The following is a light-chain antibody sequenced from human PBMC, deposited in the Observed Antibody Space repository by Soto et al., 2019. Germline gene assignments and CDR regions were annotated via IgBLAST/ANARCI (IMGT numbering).Light chain of an antibody. Sequence: DIQMNQSPSTLSASLLDRVTISCRASQSITGWLAWYQQKPGKAPNLLIYDASRLESGVPSRFSGSGSGTEFTLTISSLQPDDFATYYCQQYNNYPWTFGQGTKVDI. V-gene: IGKV1-5*01. J-gene: IGKJ1*01. CDR2: DAS. CDR1: QSITGW. CDR3: QQYNNYPWT.